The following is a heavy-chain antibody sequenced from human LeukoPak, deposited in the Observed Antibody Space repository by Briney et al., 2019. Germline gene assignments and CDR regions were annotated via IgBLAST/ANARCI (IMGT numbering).Heavy chain of an antibody. Sequence: PGGSLRLSWAASGFTFRSYGMHWVRQAPGKGLEWVAVIWHDGSNINYGDSVKGRFTISRDNSKNMLFLQMNSLRAEDTALYYCVRDNPSGYNSGSPLGHWGQGTLVTVSS. J-gene: IGHJ4*02. CDR3: VRDNPSGYNSGSPLGH. D-gene: IGHD6-19*01. CDR1: GFTFRSYG. CDR2: IWHDGSNI. V-gene: IGHV3-33*01.